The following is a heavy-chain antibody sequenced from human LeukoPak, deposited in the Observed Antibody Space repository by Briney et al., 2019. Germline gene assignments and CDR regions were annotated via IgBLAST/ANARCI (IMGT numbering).Heavy chain of an antibody. CDR1: GFTFSSYG. CDR2: ISGSGGIT. V-gene: IGHV3-23*01. Sequence: PGGTLRLSCAASGFTFSSYGMSWVRQAPGKGLEWVSGISGSGGITDYADSVKGRFTISRDNSKNTLYLQTSSLRAEDTAVYYCAKDLGCSGGSCYAIYFDYWGQGTLVTVSS. D-gene: IGHD2-15*01. J-gene: IGHJ4*02. CDR3: AKDLGCSGGSCYAIYFDY.